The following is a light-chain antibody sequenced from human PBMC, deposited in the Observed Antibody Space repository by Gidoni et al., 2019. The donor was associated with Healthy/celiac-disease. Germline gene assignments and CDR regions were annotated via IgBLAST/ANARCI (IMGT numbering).Light chain of an antibody. V-gene: IGKV3-11*01. J-gene: IGKJ1*01. CDR3: QQRSNWPRT. Sequence: EIVLTQSPGTLSWSPGERATLSCRASQSVSSYLAWCQQKPGPAPRILIYDASNRATGIPARFSGSGSGTDFTLTISSLEPEDFSVYYCQQRSNWPRTFGQGTKVEIK. CDR2: DAS. CDR1: QSVSSY.